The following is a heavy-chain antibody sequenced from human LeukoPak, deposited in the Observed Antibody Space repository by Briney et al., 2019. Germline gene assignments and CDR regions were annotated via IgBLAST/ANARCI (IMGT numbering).Heavy chain of an antibody. V-gene: IGHV4-30-4*01. D-gene: IGHD6-19*01. CDR1: GGSISSGDYY. J-gene: IGHJ4*02. Sequence: PSQTLSLTCTVSGGSISSGDYYWSWIRQPPGKGLEWIGYIYYSGSTYYNPSLKSRVTISVDTSKNQFSLKLSSVTAADTAVYFCARVYSSGWYPYYFDYWGQGTLVTVSS. CDR2: IYYSGST. CDR3: ARVYSSGWYPYYFDY.